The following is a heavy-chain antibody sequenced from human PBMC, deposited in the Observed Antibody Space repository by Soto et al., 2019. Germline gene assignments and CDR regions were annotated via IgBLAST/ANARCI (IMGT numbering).Heavy chain of an antibody. D-gene: IGHD3-16*01. CDR2: IIPVYGAT. V-gene: IGHV1-69*06. CDR1: GGTFSSYA. Sequence: QVQLVQSGAEVKKPGSSVKVSCNASGGTFSSYAISWVRQAPGQGLEWMGGIIPVYGATNSAQKFRGRVTITADKSTATAYMELSSLTSEDTAVYYCARDWVGGSWYFDLWGRGTLVTVSS. CDR3: ARDWVGGSWYFDL. J-gene: IGHJ2*01.